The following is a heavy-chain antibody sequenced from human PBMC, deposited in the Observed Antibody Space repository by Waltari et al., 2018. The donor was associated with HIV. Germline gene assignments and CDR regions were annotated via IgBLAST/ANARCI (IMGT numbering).Heavy chain of an antibody. CDR2: IWFDSSNK. CDR3: ARLTREGYNGGFDY. J-gene: IGHJ4*02. D-gene: IGHD1-1*01. CDR1: GLDFSNFG. Sequence: QVQLVESGGGVVQPGRSLRLSCAASGLDFSNFGMHWVRQAPGKWLWGVGVIWFDSSNKYYGDSVKGRFTSSIDNSKKTVYLQMNSLGGEDTAVYYCARLTREGYNGGFDYWGQGTLVTVSS. V-gene: IGHV3-33*08.